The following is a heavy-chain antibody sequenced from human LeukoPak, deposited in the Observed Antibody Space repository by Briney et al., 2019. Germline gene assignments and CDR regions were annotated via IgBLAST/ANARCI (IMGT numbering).Heavy chain of an antibody. V-gene: IGHV1-8*01. D-gene: IGHD2-21*01. CDR2: MNPNSGST. J-gene: IGHJ4*02. CDR1: GYAFTTYD. CDR3: ARNVASTGYFVY. Sequence: ASVKVSCKASGYAFTTYDINWVRQATGQGLEWLGWMNPNSGSTGYAQKFQGRVSMTRDTSISTAYMELSSLRSEDTAVYYCARNVASTGYFVYWGQGTPVTVSS.